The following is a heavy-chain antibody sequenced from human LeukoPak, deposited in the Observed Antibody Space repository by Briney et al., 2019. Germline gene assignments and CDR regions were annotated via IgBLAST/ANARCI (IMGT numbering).Heavy chain of an antibody. D-gene: IGHD2-2*01. CDR2: IKSKTDGGTT. CDR3: TLGGPIVVLPVAFDY. J-gene: IGHJ4*02. V-gene: IGHV3-15*01. Sequence: GGSLRLSCAASGFTFSNAWMSWVRQAPGKGLEWVGRIKSKTDGGTTDYAAPVKGRFTISRDDSKNTLYLQMNSLKTEDTAIYYCTLGGPIVVLPVAFDYWGQGTMVTVSS. CDR1: GFTFSNAW.